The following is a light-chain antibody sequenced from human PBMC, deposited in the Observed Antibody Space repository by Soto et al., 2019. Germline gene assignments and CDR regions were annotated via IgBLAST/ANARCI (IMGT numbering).Light chain of an antibody. V-gene: IGLV1-44*01. CDR3: AAWDDSLNAL. CDR2: IND. Sequence: QSVRTEPPWASGTPGQRITSSCSGSSSNIGDNPVNWYQQLPGAAPKLLIYINDQRPSGVPDRFSGSKSGTSASLAISGLQPEDEADYYCAAWDDSLNALFGTGTKVTVL. CDR1: SSNIGDNP. J-gene: IGLJ1*01.